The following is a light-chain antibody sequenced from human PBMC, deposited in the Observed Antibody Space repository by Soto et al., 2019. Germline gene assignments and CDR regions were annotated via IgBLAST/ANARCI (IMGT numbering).Light chain of an antibody. CDR1: SSDVGGYNY. Sequence: QSALTQPRSVSGSPGQSVTISCTGTSSDVGGYNYVSWYQQHPGKATKLMIYDVNKRPSGVPDRFSGSKSGNTASLTISGLQAEDEADYYCCSYAGNYTYVFGTGTKVTVL. CDR3: CSYAGNYTYV. CDR2: DVN. J-gene: IGLJ1*01. V-gene: IGLV2-11*01.